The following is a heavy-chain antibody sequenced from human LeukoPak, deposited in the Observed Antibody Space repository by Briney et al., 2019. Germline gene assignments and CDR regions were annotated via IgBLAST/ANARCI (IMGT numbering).Heavy chain of an antibody. CDR2: IWSDATNQ. D-gene: IGHD4-11*01. V-gene: IGHV3-33*01. J-gene: IGHJ4*02. CDR3: ARDAQRGFDYSNSLEH. Sequence: GGSLRLSCEASGFTFSHYGRHWVRQAPGKGLEWVAVIWSDATNQYYAASVKGRFTISRDNFKKTVSLQMTSLRAEDTAIYYSARDAQRGFDYSNSLEHWGQGTLVTVSS. CDR1: GFTFSHYG.